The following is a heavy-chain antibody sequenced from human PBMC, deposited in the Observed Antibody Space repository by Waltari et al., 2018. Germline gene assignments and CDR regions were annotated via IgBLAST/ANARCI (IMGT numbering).Heavy chain of an antibody. CDR1: GGSFSGYY. CDR2: INHSGST. CDR3: ASGPDELVAGVLLYY. V-gene: IGHV4-34*01. D-gene: IGHD6-19*01. J-gene: IGHJ4*02. Sequence: QVQLQQWGAGLLKPSETLSLTCAVYGGSFSGYYWSWIRQPPGKGLEWIGEINHSGSTNYNPSLKSRVTISVDTSKNQFSLKLSSVTAADTAVYYCASGPDELVAGVLLYYWGQGTLVTVSS.